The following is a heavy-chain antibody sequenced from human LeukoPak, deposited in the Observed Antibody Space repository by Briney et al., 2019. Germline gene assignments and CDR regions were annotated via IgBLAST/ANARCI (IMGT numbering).Heavy chain of an antibody. V-gene: IGHV5-51*01. J-gene: IGHJ6*03. CDR2: IYPGDSDT. Sequence: GESLKISCKGSGCSFTSYWIGWVRQMPGKGLEWMGIIYPGDSDTRYSPSFQGQVTISADKSISTAYLQWSSLKASDTAMYYCARLSNYDFWSGYYSGYYYMDVWGKGTTVTVSS. CDR1: GCSFTSYW. D-gene: IGHD3-3*01. CDR3: ARLSNYDFWSGYYSGYYYMDV.